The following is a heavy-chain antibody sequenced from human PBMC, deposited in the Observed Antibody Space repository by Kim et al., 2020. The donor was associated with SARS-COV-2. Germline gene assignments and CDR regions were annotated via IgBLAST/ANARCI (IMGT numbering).Heavy chain of an antibody. CDR2: IYYSGST. V-gene: IGHV4-31*03. CDR3: ARVRIAAAGTGWFDP. Sequence: SETLSLTCTVSGGSISSGCYYWSWIRQHPGMGLEWIGYIYYSGSTYYNPSLKSRVTISVDTSKNQFSLKLSSVTAADTAVYYCARVRIAAAGTGWFDPWGQGTLFTVSS. D-gene: IGHD6-13*01. CDR1: GGSISSGCYY. J-gene: IGHJ5*02.